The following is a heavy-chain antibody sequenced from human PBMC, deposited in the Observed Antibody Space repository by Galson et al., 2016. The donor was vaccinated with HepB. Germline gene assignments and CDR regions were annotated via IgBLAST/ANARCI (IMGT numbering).Heavy chain of an antibody. CDR1: AGTLFTFA. CDR3: VRDLWASMTSVTSSDAFDI. J-gene: IGHJ3*02. D-gene: IGHD4-17*01. Sequence: VKVSCKASAGTLFTFAISWVRQAPGQGLEWMGVINPIFGTPNYAQNFQGRATITADRSTITAYMELSSLRSEDTAVYYCVRDLWASMTSVTSSDAFDIWGQGTKVTVSS. V-gene: IGHV1-69*06. CDR2: INPIFGTP.